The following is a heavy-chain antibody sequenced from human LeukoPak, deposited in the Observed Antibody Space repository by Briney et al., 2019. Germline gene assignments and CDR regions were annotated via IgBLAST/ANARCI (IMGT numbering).Heavy chain of an antibody. J-gene: IGHJ4*02. D-gene: IGHD3-22*01. Sequence: GRSLRLSCAASGFTFSSYGMHWVRQAPGKGLEWVAVISYDGSNKYYADSVKGRFTISRDNSKNTLYLQMNSLRAGDTAVYYCAKDESYDSSGYSDYWGQGTLVTVSS. V-gene: IGHV3-30*18. CDR3: AKDESYDSSGYSDY. CDR2: ISYDGSNK. CDR1: GFTFSSYG.